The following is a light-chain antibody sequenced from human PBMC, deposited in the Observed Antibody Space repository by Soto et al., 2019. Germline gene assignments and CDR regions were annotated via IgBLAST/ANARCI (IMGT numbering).Light chain of an antibody. CDR2: SNN. CDR1: SSNNGSNT. CDR3: AAWDDSLNGYVV. V-gene: IGLV1-44*01. J-gene: IGLJ2*01. Sequence: SVLTQPPSASGTPGQRVTISCSGSSSNNGSNTVNWYQQLPGTAPKLLIYSNNQRPSGVPDRFSGSKSGTSASLAISGLQSEDEADYYCAAWDDSLNGYVVFGGGTKVTVL.